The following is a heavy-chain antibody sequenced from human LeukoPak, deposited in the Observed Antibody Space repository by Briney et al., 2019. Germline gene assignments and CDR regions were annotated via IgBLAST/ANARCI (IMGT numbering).Heavy chain of an antibody. CDR2: IIPIFGTA. CDR3: ARDNSVGDSAWWFDP. D-gene: IGHD5-12*01. CDR1: GGTFSSYA. Sequence: SVKVSCKASGGTFSSYAISWVRQAPGQGLEWMGGIIPIFGTANYAQRFQGRVTITADESTSTAYMELSSLRSEDTAVYYCARDNSVGDSAWWFDPWGQGTLVTVSS. J-gene: IGHJ5*02. V-gene: IGHV1-69*13.